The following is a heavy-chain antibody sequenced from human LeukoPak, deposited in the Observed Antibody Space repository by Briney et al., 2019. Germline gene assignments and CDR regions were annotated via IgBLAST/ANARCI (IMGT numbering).Heavy chain of an antibody. CDR1: GVSISSSNYY. V-gene: IGHV4-39*01. Sequence: SVTLSLTCSVSGVSISSSNYYWGWPRQPPGMGLEWIGSIYYRGSTYYNPSLKSRVTISIDTSKNQFPLKLSSVTAADTAVYYCARLVRDSSLYFFDYWGQGTLVAVSS. D-gene: IGHD6-13*01. CDR2: IYYRGST. CDR3: ARLVRDSSLYFFDY. J-gene: IGHJ4*02.